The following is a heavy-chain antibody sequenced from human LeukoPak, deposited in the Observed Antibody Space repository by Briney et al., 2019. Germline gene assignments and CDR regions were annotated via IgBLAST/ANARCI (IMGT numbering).Heavy chain of an antibody. Sequence: GGSLRLSCAASGFTFSSYAMSWVRQAPGKGLEWVSAISGSGGSTYYADSVKGRFTIPRDNSKNTLYLQMNSLRAEDTAVYYCARAAYDSSGYLTLWGQGTLVTVSA. CDR2: ISGSGGST. V-gene: IGHV3-23*01. CDR1: GFTFSSYA. CDR3: ARAAYDSSGYLTL. D-gene: IGHD3-22*01. J-gene: IGHJ4*02.